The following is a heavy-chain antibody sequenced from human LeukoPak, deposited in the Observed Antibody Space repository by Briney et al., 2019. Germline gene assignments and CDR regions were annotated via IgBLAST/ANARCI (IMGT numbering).Heavy chain of an antibody. V-gene: IGHV3-21*01. Sequence: GGSLRLSCAASGFTFSTCSMNWVRQAPGKRLEWVASIDSSSSYIYYADSEKGRLTITRDNAKNSLYLQMNSLRAEDTAVYYCARDPATPHDYWGQGTLVTVSS. CDR1: GFTFSTCS. J-gene: IGHJ4*02. CDR3: ARDPATPHDY. CDR2: IDSSSSYI. D-gene: IGHD5-12*01.